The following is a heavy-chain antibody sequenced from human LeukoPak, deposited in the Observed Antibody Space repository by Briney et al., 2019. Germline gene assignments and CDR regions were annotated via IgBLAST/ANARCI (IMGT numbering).Heavy chain of an antibody. CDR3: ARSFRAETSYYYYMDV. CDR1: GGSISSYY. D-gene: IGHD3-16*02. J-gene: IGHJ6*03. V-gene: IGHV4-4*07. CDR2: IYTSGST. Sequence: SETLSLTCTVSGGSISSYYWRWIRQPAGKGLGWIGRIYTSGSTNHNPSLKSRVTMSVDTSKNQFSLKLSSVTAADTAVYYCARSFRAETSYYYYMDVWGKGTTVTVSS.